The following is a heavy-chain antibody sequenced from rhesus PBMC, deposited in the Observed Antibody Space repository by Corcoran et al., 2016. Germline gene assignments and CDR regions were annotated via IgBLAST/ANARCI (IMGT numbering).Heavy chain of an antibody. Sequence: QVQLPEAGPGLVQPSETPSLTCAVSGASVSDANYRSLSRQSPGKGLVWIGTVFGWGGGTTYNPSLKNRVTLSIDSSKNHFSLRLSSVTAADTAVYYCAGTSNFFDYWGQGVLVTVSS. CDR2: VFGWGGGT. J-gene: IGHJ4*01. CDR1: GASVSDANY. D-gene: IGHD3-9*01. V-gene: IGHV4-106*01. CDR3: AGTSNFFDY.